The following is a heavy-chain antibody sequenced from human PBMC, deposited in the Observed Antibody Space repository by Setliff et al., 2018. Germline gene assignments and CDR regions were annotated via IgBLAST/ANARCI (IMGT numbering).Heavy chain of an antibody. CDR2: IMPGRDT. CDR3: ARMSGFMYMDV. D-gene: IGHD3-16*01. Sequence: SETLSLTCAVYGDSLSGYYWSWIRQSPKKGLEWIGEIMPGRDTLYSPSLESRLTITIDTSKSQSSLKLDAVTAADTAVYYCARMSGFMYMDVWGKGTPVTVSS. CDR1: GDSLSGYY. J-gene: IGHJ6*03. V-gene: IGHV4-34*10.